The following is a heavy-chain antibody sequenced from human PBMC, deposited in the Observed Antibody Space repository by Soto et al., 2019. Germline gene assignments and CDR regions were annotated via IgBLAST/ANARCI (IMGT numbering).Heavy chain of an antibody. CDR1: GDSVSSNSAA. V-gene: IGHV6-1*01. D-gene: IGHD1-7*01. Sequence: SQTLSLTCAISGDSVSSNSAAWNWIRQSPSRGLEWLGRTYYRSKWYNDYAVSVKSRITINPDTSKNQFSLQLNSVTPEDTAVYYCARGQGLYNWNSNGGYYYYYYMDVWGKGTTVTVSS. J-gene: IGHJ6*03. CDR3: ARGQGLYNWNSNGGYYYYYYMDV. CDR2: TYYRSKWYN.